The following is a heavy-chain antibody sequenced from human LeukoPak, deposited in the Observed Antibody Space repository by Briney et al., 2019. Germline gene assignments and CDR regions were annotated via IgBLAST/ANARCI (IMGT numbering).Heavy chain of an antibody. D-gene: IGHD5-24*01. Sequence: SETLSLTCTVSGGSISSYYWSWIRQPPGKGLEWIGYIYYSGSTNYNPSLKSRVTMSVDTSKNQFSLKLSSVTAADTAVYYCARDTGRDGYNCGYWGQGTLVTVSS. V-gene: IGHV4-59*01. CDR3: ARDTGRDGYNCGY. J-gene: IGHJ4*02. CDR1: GGSISSYY. CDR2: IYYSGST.